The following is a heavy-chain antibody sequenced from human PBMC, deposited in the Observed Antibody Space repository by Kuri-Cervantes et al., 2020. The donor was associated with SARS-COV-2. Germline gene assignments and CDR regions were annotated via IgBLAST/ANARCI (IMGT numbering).Heavy chain of an antibody. CDR1: GGSFSGYY. D-gene: IGHD6-6*01. CDR3: ARVLAARPGVVDY. V-gene: IGHV4-34*01. Sequence: SETLSLTCAVYGGSFSGYYWSWIRQPPGKGLEWIGEINHSGSTNYNPSLKSRVTISVDTSKNQFSLQLSSVTAADTAVYYCARVLAARPGVVDYWGQGTLVTVSS. CDR2: INHSGST. J-gene: IGHJ4*02.